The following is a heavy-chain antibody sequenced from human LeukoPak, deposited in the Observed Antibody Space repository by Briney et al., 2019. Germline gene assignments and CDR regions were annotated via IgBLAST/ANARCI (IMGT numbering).Heavy chain of an antibody. V-gene: IGHV3-23*01. J-gene: IGHJ4*02. D-gene: IGHD3-10*01. Sequence: GGSLRLSCATSGFTFSSSAMSWVRQPPGKGLAWVSTISGSGGGTYYADSVKGRFTVSRDNSKNTLYLQMNSLRAEDTAVFYCGKLFYSSGMYHFDYWGQGTLVTVSS. CDR1: GFTFSSSA. CDR2: ISGSGGGT. CDR3: GKLFYSSGMYHFDY.